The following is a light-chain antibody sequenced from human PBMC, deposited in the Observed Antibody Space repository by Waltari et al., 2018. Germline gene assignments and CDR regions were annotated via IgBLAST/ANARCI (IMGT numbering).Light chain of an antibody. J-gene: IGKJ4*01. Sequence: DIVLTQSPGTLFLSPGERATLSCRASQSVFTNSLAWYQQKPGQAPRLLIFGASNRASGIPDRFSGSGSGTDFTLTIGRLEPEDFAMYYCQQYHDSPPTFGGGTNVEI. V-gene: IGKV3-20*01. CDR1: QSVFTNS. CDR2: GAS. CDR3: QQYHDSPPT.